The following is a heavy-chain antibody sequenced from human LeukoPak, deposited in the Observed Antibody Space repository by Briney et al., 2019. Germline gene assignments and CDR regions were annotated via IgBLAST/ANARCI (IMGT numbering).Heavy chain of an antibody. D-gene: IGHD6-19*01. CDR2: ISAYNGNT. CDR1: GYTFTSYG. CDR3: ARDNAGWIAVAGPF. J-gene: IGHJ4*02. Sequence: ASVKVSCKASGYTFTSYGISWVRQAPGQGLEWMGWISAYNGNTNYAQKLQGRVTMTTDTSTSTAYMELRSLRSDDTAVYYCARDNAGWIAVAGPFWGQGTLVTVSS. V-gene: IGHV1-18*01.